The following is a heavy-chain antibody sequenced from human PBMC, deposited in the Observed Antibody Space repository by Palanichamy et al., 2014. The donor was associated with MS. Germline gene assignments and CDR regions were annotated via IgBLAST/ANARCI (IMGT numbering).Heavy chain of an antibody. CDR1: GFTFSSYG. J-gene: IGHJ4*02. D-gene: IGHD3-10*01. V-gene: IGHV3-30*18. CDR3: AKDGIRGVQYYFDY. Sequence: QVQLVESGGDVVQPGRSLRLSCAASGFTFSSYGMHWVRQAPGKGLEWVAIISYDGSEKYYADSVKGRFTISRDNSKNTLYLQMNSLRAEDTAVYYCAKDGIRGVQYYFDYWGQGTLVTVSS. CDR2: ISYDGSEK.